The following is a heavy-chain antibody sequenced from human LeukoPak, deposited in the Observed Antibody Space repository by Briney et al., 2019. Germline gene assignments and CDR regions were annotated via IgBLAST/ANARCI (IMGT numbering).Heavy chain of an antibody. CDR2: ISSSGMSI. J-gene: IGHJ6*03. Sequence: GGSLRLSCAASGVTFSSYEMNWVRQAPGKGLEWVSYISSSGMSIYYADSVKGRFTISRDNAKNSLYLQMNSLRAEDTALYYCARLGQLAQPYYYYYYMDVWGKGTTVTVSS. CDR3: ARLGQLAQPYYYYYYMDV. CDR1: GVTFSSYE. D-gene: IGHD6-6*01. V-gene: IGHV3-48*03.